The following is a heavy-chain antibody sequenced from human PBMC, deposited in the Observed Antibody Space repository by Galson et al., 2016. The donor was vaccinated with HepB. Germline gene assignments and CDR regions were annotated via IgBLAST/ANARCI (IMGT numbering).Heavy chain of an antibody. V-gene: IGHV5-51*01. D-gene: IGHD3-3*01. Sequence: QSGAEVKKPGESLKISCRGSGYTFDSYWIGWVRQMPGKGLEWMAIIYPGDFDIRYSPSFQGQVTISVDKSISTAYLQWSSLTASDTAMYYCARSLTGSYDFLCAIDNYYAMDVWCRGTTVTVS. CDR2: IYPGDFDI. CDR3: ARSLTGSYDFLCAIDNYYAMDV. J-gene: IGHJ6*02. CDR1: GYTFDSYW.